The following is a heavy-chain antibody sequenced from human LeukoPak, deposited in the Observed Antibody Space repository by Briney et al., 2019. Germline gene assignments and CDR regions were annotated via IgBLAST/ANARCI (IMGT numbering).Heavy chain of an antibody. V-gene: IGHV3-48*01. J-gene: IGHJ3*02. D-gene: IGHD3-16*01. Sequence: GGSLRLSCAASGFTFSSYSMNWVRQAPGKGLEWVSYISSSSSTIYYADSVKGRFTISRDNAKNSLYLQMNSLRAEDTAVYYCARPLYGGAFDIWGQGTMVTVSS. CDR3: ARPLYGGAFDI. CDR2: ISSSSSTI. CDR1: GFTFSSYS.